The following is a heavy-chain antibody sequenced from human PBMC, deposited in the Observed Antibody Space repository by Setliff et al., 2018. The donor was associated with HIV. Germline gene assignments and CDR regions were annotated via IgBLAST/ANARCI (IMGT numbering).Heavy chain of an antibody. Sequence: SETLSLTCTVTGGSISSGGFYWTWIRQHPGNGLEWIGYIYYSGSTYYNPSLKSRVTISVDTSKNQFSLKLSSVTAADTAVYYCAREGITMVRVVEVAFDIWGQGTMVTVSS. CDR3: AREGITMVRVVEVAFDI. D-gene: IGHD3-10*01. CDR1: GGSISSGGFY. CDR2: IYYSGST. J-gene: IGHJ3*02. V-gene: IGHV4-31*03.